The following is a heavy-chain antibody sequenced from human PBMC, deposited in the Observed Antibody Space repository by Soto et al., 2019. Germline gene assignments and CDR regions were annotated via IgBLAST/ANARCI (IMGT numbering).Heavy chain of an antibody. CDR3: ARAATGPFGVVILSPDY. D-gene: IGHD3-3*01. CDR1: GYTFTSYA. Sequence: QVQLVQSGAEVKKPGASVKVSCKASGYTFTSYAIHWVRQAPGQRLEWMGWINAGNANTKYSQKFQGRVTITRDTSASTAYMELSSLRSEDTAVYYCARAATGPFGVVILSPDYWGQGTLVTVSS. CDR2: INAGNANT. V-gene: IGHV1-3*01. J-gene: IGHJ4*02.